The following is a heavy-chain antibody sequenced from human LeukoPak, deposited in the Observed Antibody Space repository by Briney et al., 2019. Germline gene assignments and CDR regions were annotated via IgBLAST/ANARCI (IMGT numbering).Heavy chain of an antibody. Sequence: ASVKVSCKASGYTFTSYYMHWVRQAPGQGLEWMGIINPSGGSTSYAQRFQGRVTMTRDMSTSTVYMELSSLRSEDTAVYYCARSLAYCSSTSCYIFAFDIWGQGTMVTVSS. J-gene: IGHJ3*02. V-gene: IGHV1-46*01. D-gene: IGHD2-2*02. CDR3: ARSLAYCSSTSCYIFAFDI. CDR1: GYTFTSYY. CDR2: INPSGGST.